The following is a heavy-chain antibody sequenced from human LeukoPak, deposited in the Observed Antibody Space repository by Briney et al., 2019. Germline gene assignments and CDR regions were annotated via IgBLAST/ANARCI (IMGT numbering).Heavy chain of an antibody. CDR1: GGSISNYN. CDR2: ISYSGSR. CDR3: ARVGRGDYTWGSYSFDY. J-gene: IGHJ4*02. D-gene: IGHD3-16*01. V-gene: IGHV4-59*01. Sequence: SETLSLTCTVSGGSISNYNWSWIRQPQGKGLEWSGYISYSGSRNYNTSLKRRVTISVDTSTNQFSLNLSSVTAADTAVYYCARVGRGDYTWGSYSFDYWGQGTLVTVSA.